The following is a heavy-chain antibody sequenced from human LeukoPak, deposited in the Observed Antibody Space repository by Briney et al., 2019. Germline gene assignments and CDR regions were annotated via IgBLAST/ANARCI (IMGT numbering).Heavy chain of an antibody. CDR3: ARASGYPFFFDP. J-gene: IGHJ5*02. V-gene: IGHV3-21*01. CDR1: GFTFSSYS. CDR2: ISSSSSYI. D-gene: IGHD2/OR15-2a*01. Sequence: GGSLRLSCAASGFTFSSYSVNWVRQAPGKGLEWVSSISSSSSYIYYADSVKGRFTISRDNAKNSLYLQMNSLRAEDTAVYYCARASGYPFFFDPWGQGTLVTVSS.